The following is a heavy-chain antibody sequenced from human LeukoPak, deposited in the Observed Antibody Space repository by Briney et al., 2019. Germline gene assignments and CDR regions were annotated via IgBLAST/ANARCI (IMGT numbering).Heavy chain of an antibody. D-gene: IGHD2-21*02. CDR2: ISSSSRI. J-gene: IGHJ5*02. CDR1: GFTLSSYV. CDR3: ARGAPCGGDCSSWFDP. V-gene: IGHV3-69-1*01. Sequence: GSQRLSCAASGFTLSSYVMNWVRQAPGKGLEWVSSISSSSRIYYADSVKGRSTISRDNAKNSLFLQVNSLRAEDTAVYYCARGAPCGGDCSSWFDPWGQGTPVT.